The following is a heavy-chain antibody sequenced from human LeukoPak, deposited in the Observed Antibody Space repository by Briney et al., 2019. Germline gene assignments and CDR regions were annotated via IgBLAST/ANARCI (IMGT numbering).Heavy chain of an antibody. CDR3: ARDYYGSGSYYTRFDY. D-gene: IGHD3-10*01. CDR2: TYYRSKWYN. J-gene: IGHJ4*02. CDR1: GDSVSSNSAA. V-gene: IGHV6-1*01. Sequence: SQALSLTCVISGDSVSSNSAAWNWIRQSPSRGLEWLGRTYYRSKWYNDYAVSVKSRITINPDTSKNQFSLQLNSVTPEDTAVYYCARDYYGSGSYYTRFDYWGQGTLVTVSS.